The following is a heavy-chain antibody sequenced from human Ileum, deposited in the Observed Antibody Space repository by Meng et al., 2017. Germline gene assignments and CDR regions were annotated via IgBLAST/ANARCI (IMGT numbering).Heavy chain of an antibody. CDR1: GYTLTSFG. CDR3: ARGWGGAFDP. D-gene: IGHD3-16*01. Sequence: QVQLVQAGAEVKQPGAAGKGSCKASGYTLTSFGITWVRQAPGQGLEWMGGISAYNGNTNYAHKVQGRVTMTTDTSTSTAYMELRSLRSDDTAVYYCARGWGGAFDPWGQGTLVTVSS. CDR2: ISAYNGNT. V-gene: IGHV1-18*01. J-gene: IGHJ5*02.